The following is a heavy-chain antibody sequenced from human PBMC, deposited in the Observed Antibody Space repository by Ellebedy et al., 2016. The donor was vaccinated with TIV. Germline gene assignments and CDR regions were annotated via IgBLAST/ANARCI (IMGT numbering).Heavy chain of an antibody. CDR2: IKSKTDGGTT. CDR3: TTPWVRGVIRWFDP. Sequence: PGGSLRLSCAASGFTFSNAWMSWVRQAPGKGLEWVGRIKSKTDGGTTDYAAPVKGRFTISRDDSKNTLYLQMNSLKTEDTAVYYCTTPWVRGVIRWFDPWGQGTLVTVSS. CDR1: GFTFSNAW. V-gene: IGHV3-15*01. D-gene: IGHD3-10*01. J-gene: IGHJ5*02.